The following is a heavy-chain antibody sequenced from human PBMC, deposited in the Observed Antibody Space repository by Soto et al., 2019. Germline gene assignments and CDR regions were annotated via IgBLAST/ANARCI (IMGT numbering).Heavy chain of an antibody. CDR3: AKDRATVTLKDPPERFDY. J-gene: IGHJ4*02. V-gene: IGHV3-11*04. D-gene: IGHD4-17*01. CDR2: ISSSSTI. Sequence: SLRLSCAASGFTFSDYYMIWIRQAPGKGLEWVSYISSSSTIYYADSVKGRFTISRDNSKNTLYLQMNSLRTEDTAVYYCAKDRATVTLKDPPERFDYWGQGILVTVSS. CDR1: GFTFSDYY.